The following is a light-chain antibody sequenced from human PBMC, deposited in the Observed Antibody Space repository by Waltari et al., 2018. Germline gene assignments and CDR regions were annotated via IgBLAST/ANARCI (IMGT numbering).Light chain of an antibody. J-gene: IGLJ1*01. CDR1: PSDVGNYAL. Sequence: QSALTQPASVSGTPGQSITISCPGPPSDVGNYALVSWYQQHPGKAPKLLVCEVIKRPSGVSSRFSGSKSGNTASLTISGLQAEDEADYYCCSYAGLGTYVFGSGTKVTVL. V-gene: IGLV2-23*02. CDR3: CSYAGLGTYV. CDR2: EVI.